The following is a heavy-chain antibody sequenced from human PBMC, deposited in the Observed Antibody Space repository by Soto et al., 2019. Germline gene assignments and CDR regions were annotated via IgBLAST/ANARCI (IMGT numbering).Heavy chain of an antibody. CDR3: ARDRGYCANGVCFRYDY. CDR2: VSAYNGDT. D-gene: IGHD2-8*01. V-gene: IGHV1-18*01. J-gene: IGHJ4*02. Sequence: ASVKVSCKASGGSFTSYIFTWVRQAPGQGLEWMGWVSAYNGDTNYAQNFQGRVTMTTDTSTGTAYMDLRSLRSDDTATYYCARDRGYCANGVCFRYDYWGQGTLVTVSS. CDR1: GGSFTSYI.